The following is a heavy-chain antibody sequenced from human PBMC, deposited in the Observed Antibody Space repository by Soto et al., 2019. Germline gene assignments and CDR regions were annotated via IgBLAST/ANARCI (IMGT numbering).Heavy chain of an antibody. CDR3: ASYSRYCSSTSCHFDY. D-gene: IGHD2-2*01. Sequence: SETLSLTCAVSGGSISSSNWWSGVRQPPGKGLEWIGEIYHSGSTNYNPSLKSRVTISVDKSKNQFSLKLSSVTAADTAVYYCASYSRYCSSTSCHFDYWGQGTLVTVS. V-gene: IGHV4-4*02. CDR1: GGSISSSNW. J-gene: IGHJ4*02. CDR2: IYHSGST.